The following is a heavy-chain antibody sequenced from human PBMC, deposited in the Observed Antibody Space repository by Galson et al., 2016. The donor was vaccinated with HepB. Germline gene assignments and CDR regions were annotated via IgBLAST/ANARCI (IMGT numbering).Heavy chain of an antibody. D-gene: IGHD3-10*01. CDR3: ATDYGSGSYSYYYYGMDV. CDR2: ISGSGGST. V-gene: IGHV3-23*01. J-gene: IGHJ6*02. CDR1: GFIFTNYP. Sequence: SLRLSCAASGFIFTNYPMTWVRQAPGKGLEWVSAISGSGGSTYYADSVKGRFTISRDNSKNTLYLQMNSLRAEDTAVYYCATDYGSGSYSYYYYGMDVWGQGTTVTVSS.